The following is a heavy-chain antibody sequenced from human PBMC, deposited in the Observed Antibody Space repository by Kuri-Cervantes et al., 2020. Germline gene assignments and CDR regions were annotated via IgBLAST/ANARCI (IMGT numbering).Heavy chain of an antibody. D-gene: IGHD5-24*01. CDR1: GFTFSSFS. CDR3: ARGGSDGYRVYFDY. J-gene: IGHJ4*02. Sequence: LMCAVSGFTFSSFSMNWVRQAPGKGLEWVSSISSSSSYKYYADSVKGRITISRDNAKNSLYLQMNSLSAEDAAVYYCARGGSDGYRVYFDYWGQGTLVTVSS. CDR2: ISSSSSYK. V-gene: IGHV3-21*01.